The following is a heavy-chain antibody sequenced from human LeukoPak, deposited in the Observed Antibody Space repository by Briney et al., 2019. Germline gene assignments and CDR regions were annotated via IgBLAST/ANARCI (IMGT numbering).Heavy chain of an antibody. V-gene: IGHV1-69*13. D-gene: IGHD2-21*02. J-gene: IGHJ5*02. CDR1: GGTFSSYA. CDR3: AVTLGGDPNWFDP. Sequence: SVKVSCTASGGTFSSYAISWVRQALGQGLEWMGGIIPIFGTANYAQKFQGRVTITADESTSTAYMELSSLRSEDTAVYYCAVTLGGDPNWFDPWGQGTLVTVSS. CDR2: IIPIFGTA.